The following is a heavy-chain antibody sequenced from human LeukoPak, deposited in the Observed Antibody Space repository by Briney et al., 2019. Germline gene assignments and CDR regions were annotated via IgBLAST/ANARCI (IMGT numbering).Heavy chain of an antibody. CDR1: GGSINTYW. Sequence: SETLSLTCTVTGGSINTYWWSWIRQPPGKGLEWIAYISYSGDTDYSPSLKSRVTISVDTSKNQFSLKLSSVTAADTAVYYCARHDHGYSSGRFDLWGRGILVTVSS. D-gene: IGHD5-18*01. CDR2: ISYSGDT. V-gene: IGHV4-59*01. CDR3: ARHDHGYSSGRFDL. J-gene: IGHJ4*02.